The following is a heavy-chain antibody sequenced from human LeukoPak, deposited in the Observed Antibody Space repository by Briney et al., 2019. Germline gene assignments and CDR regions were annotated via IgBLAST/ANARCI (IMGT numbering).Heavy chain of an antibody. D-gene: IGHD3-22*01. CDR1: GFTFSSYA. V-gene: IGHV3-30*04. J-gene: IGHJ4*02. CDR2: ISYDGSNK. CDR3: AREKDYYDSSGILFY. Sequence: PGGSLRLSCAASGFTFSSYAMHWVRQAPGKGLEWVAVISYDGSNKYYADSVKGRFTISRDNSKNTLYLQVNSLRAEDTAVYYCAREKDYYDSSGILFYWGQGTLVTVSS.